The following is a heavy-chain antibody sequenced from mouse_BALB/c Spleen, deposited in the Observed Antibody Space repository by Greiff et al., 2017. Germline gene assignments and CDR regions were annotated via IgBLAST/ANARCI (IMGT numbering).Heavy chain of an antibody. D-gene: IGHD3-3*01. J-gene: IGHJ3*01. CDR3: SKTAREFAY. CDR1: GFSLTSYG. Sequence: VKLLESGPGLVAPSQTLSITCTVSGFSLTSYGVSWVRQPPGKGLEWLGVIWGDGSTNYHSALISRLSISKDNSKSQVFLKLNRLQTDDTATYYCSKTAREFAYWGQGTLVTVSA. CDR2: IWGDGST. V-gene: IGHV2-3*01.